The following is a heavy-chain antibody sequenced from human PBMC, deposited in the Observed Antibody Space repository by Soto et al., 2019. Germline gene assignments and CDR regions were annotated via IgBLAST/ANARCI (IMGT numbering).Heavy chain of an antibody. CDR1: GGTFSSYA. J-gene: IGHJ4*02. CDR3: ARAYCGGDCPPGY. D-gene: IGHD2-21*02. CDR2: IIPIFGTA. Sequence: SVKVSCKASGGTFSSYAISWVRQAPGQGLEWMGGIIPIFGTANYAQKFQGRVTITADKSTSTAYMELSSLRSEDTAVYYCARAYCGGDCPPGYWGQGTLVTVPS. V-gene: IGHV1-69*06.